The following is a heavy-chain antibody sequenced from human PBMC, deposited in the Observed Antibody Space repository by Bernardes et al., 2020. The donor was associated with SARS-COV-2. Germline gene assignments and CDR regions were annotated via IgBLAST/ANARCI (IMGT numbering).Heavy chain of an antibody. CDR3: AKDWARTGSAMRKGYFDY. CDR2: INPNSGGT. D-gene: IGHD1-26*01. V-gene: IGHV1-2*04. Sequence: AAWKVSCKASGYTFTGYYMHWVRQAPGQGLEWMGWINPNSGGTNYAQKFQGWVTMTRDTSISTAYMELSRLRSDDTAVYYCAKDWARTGSAMRKGYFDYWGQGTLVTVSS. CDR1: GYTFTGYY. J-gene: IGHJ4*02.